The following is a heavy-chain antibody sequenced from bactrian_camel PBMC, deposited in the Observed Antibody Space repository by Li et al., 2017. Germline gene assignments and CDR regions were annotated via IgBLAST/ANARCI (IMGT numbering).Heavy chain of an antibody. CDR1: GLTFSTYA. D-gene: IGHD1*01. CDR2: IYSDGTTT. J-gene: IGHJ4*01. Sequence: HVQLVESGGGLVQPGGSLRLTCAASGLTFSTYAMSWVRQAPGKGLEWVSSIYSDGTTTLYADSVKGRFTISQDSARITAYLQMAGLKPEDTAVYYCVPVALEERDGLVSCARWSQGTQVTVS. V-gene: IGHV3S7*01.